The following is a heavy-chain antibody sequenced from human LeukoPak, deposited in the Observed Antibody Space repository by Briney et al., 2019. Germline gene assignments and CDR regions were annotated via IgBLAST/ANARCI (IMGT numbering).Heavy chain of an antibody. CDR2: ISYDGSNK. CDR1: GFTFSSYG. CDR3: AKAFGYSAYESFDY. Sequence: QPGGSLRLSCAASGFTFSSYGMHWVRQAPGKGLEWVAVISYDGSNKYYADSVKGRFTISRDNSKNTLYLQMNSLRAEDTAVYYCAKAFGYSAYESFDYWGQGTLVTVSS. D-gene: IGHD5-12*01. J-gene: IGHJ4*02. V-gene: IGHV3-30*18.